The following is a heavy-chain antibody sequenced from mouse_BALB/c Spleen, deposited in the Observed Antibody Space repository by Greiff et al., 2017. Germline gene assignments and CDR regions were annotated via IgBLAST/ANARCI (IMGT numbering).Heavy chain of an antibody. D-gene: IGHD6-1*01. Sequence: VKLQESGAELVKPGASVKLSCKASGYTFTSYYMYWVKQRPGQGLEWIGEINPSNGGTNFNEKFKSKATLTVDKSSSTAYMQLSSLTSEDSAVYYCTRASFAYWGQGTLVTVSA. CDR1: GYTFTSYY. J-gene: IGHJ3*01. CDR2: INPSNGGT. CDR3: TRASFAY. V-gene: IGHV1S81*02.